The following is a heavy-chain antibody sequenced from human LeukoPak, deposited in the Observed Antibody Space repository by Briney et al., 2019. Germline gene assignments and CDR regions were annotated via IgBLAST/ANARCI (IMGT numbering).Heavy chain of an antibody. CDR2: MHPNSGNT. Sequence: ASVKVSXKASGYTFTSYDINWVRQATGPGLEWMGWMHPNSGNTGYAQKFQGRVTMTRNTSISTAYMELSSLRSEDTAVYYCARARAVRGVISWFDPWGQGTLVTVSS. J-gene: IGHJ5*02. D-gene: IGHD3-10*01. CDR3: ARARAVRGVISWFDP. CDR1: GYTFTSYD. V-gene: IGHV1-8*01.